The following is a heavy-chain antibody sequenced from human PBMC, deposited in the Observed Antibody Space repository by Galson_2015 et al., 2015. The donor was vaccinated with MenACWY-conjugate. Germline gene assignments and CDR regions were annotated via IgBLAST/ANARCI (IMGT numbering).Heavy chain of an antibody. CDR1: GFTFSSYS. D-gene: IGHD6-19*01. J-gene: IGHJ4*02. V-gene: IGHV3-48*04. CDR2: ISSSSSTI. Sequence: LRLSCAASGFTFSSYSMNWVRQAPGKGLEWVSYISSSSSTIYYADSVKGRFTISRDNAKNSLYLQMNSLRAEDTAVYYCAREFIAVAGTLAYWGQGTLVTVSS. CDR3: AREFIAVAGTLAY.